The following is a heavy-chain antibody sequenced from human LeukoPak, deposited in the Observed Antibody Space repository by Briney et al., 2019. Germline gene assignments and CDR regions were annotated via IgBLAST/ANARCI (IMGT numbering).Heavy chain of an antibody. CDR3: ARDSQLDY. Sequence: GGSLRLSCAASGFTFSSYAMSWVRQAPGKGLEWVSAISSSASSTFYADSIKGRFTISRDNSKNTLYLQMNSLRAEDTAVYYCARDSQLDYWGQGTLVTVSS. J-gene: IGHJ4*02. V-gene: IGHV3-23*01. CDR2: ISSSASST. D-gene: IGHD6-13*01. CDR1: GFTFSSYA.